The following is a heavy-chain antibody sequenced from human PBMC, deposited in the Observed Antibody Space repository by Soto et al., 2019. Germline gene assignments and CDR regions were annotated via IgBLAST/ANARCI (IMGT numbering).Heavy chain of an antibody. CDR1: GGSISSFY. CDR2: IYYSGST. V-gene: IGHV4-59*01. CDR3: ARVRDCSGGTCYSWWFDP. D-gene: IGHD2-15*01. J-gene: IGHJ5*02. Sequence: SETLSLTCTVSGGSISSFYWSWIRQPPGKGLEWIGHIYYSGSTNYNSSLKSRVTISMDTSKSQLSLKLRSVTAADTAIYYCARVRDCSGGTCYSWWFDPWGQGTLVTVSS.